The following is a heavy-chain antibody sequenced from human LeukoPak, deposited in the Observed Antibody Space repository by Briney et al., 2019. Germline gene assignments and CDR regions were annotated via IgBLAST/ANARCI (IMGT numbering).Heavy chain of an antibody. CDR2: IYYSART. V-gene: IGHV4-59*08. CDR3: ARHGGTVAINDAFDI. Sequence: SETLSLTCTVSGGSIISYYWCWIRQPAGKGLAWIGYIYYSARTSYNPTLKGRVTIAVYTSNNQFSLKLDSVTAADTAVDFCARHGGTVAINDAFDIWGQGTMVTVSS. CDR1: GGSIISYY. J-gene: IGHJ3*02. D-gene: IGHD1/OR15-1a*01.